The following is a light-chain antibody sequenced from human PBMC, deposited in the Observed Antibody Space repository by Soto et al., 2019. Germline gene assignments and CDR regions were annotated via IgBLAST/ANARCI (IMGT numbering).Light chain of an antibody. V-gene: IGKV1-39*01. J-gene: IGKJ2*01. CDR1: QTISTY. CDR2: AAS. Sequence: DIQMTQSPSSLSASVGYRVTITCRASQTISTYLNWYHQNPGKTPTLLMSAASSLQSGGPSRFSGSRAWTDVTLTISSLQAEDVATYYCQQSFSIPYTFGQGTKLEIK. CDR3: QQSFSIPYT.